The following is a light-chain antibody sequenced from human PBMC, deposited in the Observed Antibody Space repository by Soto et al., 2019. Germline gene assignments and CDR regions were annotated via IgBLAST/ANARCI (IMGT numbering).Light chain of an antibody. J-gene: IGKJ5*01. Sequence: EVVLTQSPVSLSVSPGERATLSCGASQSVGGNLAWYQQKPGQAPRLLIYRASTRASVIPARFSGTGSGTEFTLTISSLQSEDFAVYYCQQYNNWPLTFGQGTRLEIK. CDR2: RAS. CDR3: QQYNNWPLT. V-gene: IGKV3-15*01. CDR1: QSVGGN.